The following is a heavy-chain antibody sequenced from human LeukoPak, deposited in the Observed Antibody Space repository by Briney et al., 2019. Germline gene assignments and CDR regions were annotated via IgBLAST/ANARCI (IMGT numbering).Heavy chain of an antibody. CDR1: GGSISRGDYH. J-gene: IGHJ3*02. V-gene: IGHV4-30-4*01. CDR2: IYYSGST. CDR3: ARDKDYFDSGGAFDI. D-gene: IGHD3-22*01. Sequence: SQTLSLTCTVSGGSISRGDYHWSWIRQPPGKGLEWIGYIYYSGSTFYNPSLKSRVTMSVDTSKNQFSLKLSSVTAADTAVYYCARDKDYFDSGGAFDIWGQGTMVTVSS.